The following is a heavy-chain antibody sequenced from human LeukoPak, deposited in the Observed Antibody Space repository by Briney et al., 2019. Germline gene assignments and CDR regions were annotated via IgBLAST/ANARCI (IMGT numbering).Heavy chain of an antibody. D-gene: IGHD2-2*01. Sequence: ASVKVSCKASGYTFTSYDINWVRQATGQGLEWMGWMNPNSGNTGYAQKFQGRVTMTRNTSISTAYMELSSLRSEDTAVYYCAISVAGYCSSTSCQAHNWFDPWGQGTLVTVSS. CDR2: MNPNSGNT. V-gene: IGHV1-8*01. CDR1: GYTFTSYD. J-gene: IGHJ5*02. CDR3: AISVAGYCSSTSCQAHNWFDP.